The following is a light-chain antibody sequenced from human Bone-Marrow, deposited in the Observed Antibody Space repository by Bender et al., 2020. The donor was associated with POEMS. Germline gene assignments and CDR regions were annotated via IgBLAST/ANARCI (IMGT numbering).Light chain of an antibody. CDR1: NIETKS. V-gene: IGLV3-21*01. CDR3: QAWDSSDVI. J-gene: IGLJ2*01. Sequence: SYVLTQPPSVSVAPGQTARITCGGNNIETKSVHWYQQKPGQAPVLVIYYDTDRPSGIPERFSASNSGNTATLTISRVEAGDEADYYCQAWDSSDVIFGGGTKLTVL. CDR2: YDT.